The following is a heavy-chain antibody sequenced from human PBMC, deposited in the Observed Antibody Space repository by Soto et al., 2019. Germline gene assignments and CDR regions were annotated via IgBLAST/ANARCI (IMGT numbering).Heavy chain of an antibody. D-gene: IGHD6-19*01. V-gene: IGHV3-53*01. CDR2: IYSGGST. Sequence: EVQLVESGGGLIQPGGSLRLSCAASGFTVSSNYMSWVRQAPGKGLEWVSVIYSGGSTYYADSVKGRFTISRDNSKNTLYLQMNSRRAEDTAVYYCARERGGSGWYGDSRYYGMDVWGQGTTVTVSS. CDR3: ARERGGSGWYGDSRYYGMDV. J-gene: IGHJ6*02. CDR1: GFTVSSNY.